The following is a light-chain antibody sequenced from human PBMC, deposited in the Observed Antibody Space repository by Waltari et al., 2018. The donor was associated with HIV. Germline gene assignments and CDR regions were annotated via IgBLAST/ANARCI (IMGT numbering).Light chain of an antibody. V-gene: IGLV1-36*01. CDR2: YDD. CDR1: SSNIGNNA. CDR3: AAWDDSLNGPV. Sequence: QSVLTQPPSVSEAPRQRVTISCSGSSSNIGNNAVNWYQQLPGKAPKLLIYYDDLLPAGVSDRFAGSKAGPPASLAISWLQSEDEADYYGAAWDDSLNGPVFGGGTKLTVL. J-gene: IGLJ2*01.